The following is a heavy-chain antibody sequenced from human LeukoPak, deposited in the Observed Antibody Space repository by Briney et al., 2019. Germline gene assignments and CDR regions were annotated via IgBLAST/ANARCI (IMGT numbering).Heavy chain of an antibody. CDR1: GGSITSGGYY. V-gene: IGHV4-61*08. D-gene: IGHD1-26*01. CDR2: IDNSGST. J-gene: IGHJ3*02. Sequence: PSETLSLTCTVSGGSITSGGYYWSWIRQPPGKGLEWVGYIDNSGSTNYNPSLKSRVTISVDTSKNQFSLKLSSVTAADTAVYYCARRRAVGGLGDAFDIWGQGTMVSVSS. CDR3: ARRRAVGGLGDAFDI.